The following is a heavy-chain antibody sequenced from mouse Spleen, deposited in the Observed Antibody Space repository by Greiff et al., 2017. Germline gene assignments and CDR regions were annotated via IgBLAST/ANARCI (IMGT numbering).Heavy chain of an antibody. CDR1: GFNIKDTY. Sequence: EVQLVESGAELVKPGASVKLSCTASGFNIKDTYMHWVKQRPEQGLEWIGRIDPANGNTKYDPKFQGKATITADTSSNTAYLQLSSLTSEDTAVYYCAPQLGPCFAYWGQGTLVTVSA. V-gene: IGHV14-3*02. D-gene: IGHD4-1*02. CDR3: APQLGPCFAY. CDR2: IDPANGNT. J-gene: IGHJ3*01.